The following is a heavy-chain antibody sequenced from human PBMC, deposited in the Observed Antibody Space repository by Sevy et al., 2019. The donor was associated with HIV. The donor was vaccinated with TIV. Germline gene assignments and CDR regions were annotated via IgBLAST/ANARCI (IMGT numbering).Heavy chain of an antibody. D-gene: IGHD4-4*01. Sequence: GGSLRLSCVVSGLTFSNYWMSWVRQAPGKGLEWVANINQNGSEIYSVDSVKGRFTFSRANAKNSVYLQMNSLRAEDTAVYYGAINSDYGMDAWGQGTTVTVSS. J-gene: IGHJ6*02. CDR2: INQNGSEI. CDR1: GLTFSNYW. CDR3: AINSDYGMDA. V-gene: IGHV3-7*01.